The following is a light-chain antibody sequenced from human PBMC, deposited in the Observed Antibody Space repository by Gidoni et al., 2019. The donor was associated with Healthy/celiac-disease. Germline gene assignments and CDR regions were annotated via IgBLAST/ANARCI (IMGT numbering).Light chain of an antibody. CDR2: DAS. CDR1: QSISSW. CDR3: QQYNSYRT. V-gene: IGKV1-5*01. Sequence: DIQMTQSPSTLSASVGDRVTITCRASQSISSWLAWYQQKPGKAPKLLIYDASSLESGVPTRCSGSGSGTEFTLTISSLQPDDFATYYCQQYNSYRTFGQGTKVEIK. J-gene: IGKJ1*01.